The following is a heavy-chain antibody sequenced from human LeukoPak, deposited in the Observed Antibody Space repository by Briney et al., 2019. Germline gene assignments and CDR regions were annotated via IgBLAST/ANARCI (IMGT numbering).Heavy chain of an antibody. V-gene: IGHV3-30*01. CDR2: ISSGGTYE. D-gene: IGHD3-10*01. Sequence: GGSLRLSCAASGFTFSNYTMHWVRQAPGKGLEWVSLISSGGTYEYYADSVKGRFTISRDNSKNTLYLQLNSLRAEDTAVYYCARDSTYYYDSGSSGPHYFDNWGQGTLVTVSS. CDR1: GFTFSNYT. CDR3: ARDSTYYYDSGSSGPHYFDN. J-gene: IGHJ4*02.